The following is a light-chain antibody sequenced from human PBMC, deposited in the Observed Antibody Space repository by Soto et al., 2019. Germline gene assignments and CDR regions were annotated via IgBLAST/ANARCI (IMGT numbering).Light chain of an antibody. CDR3: QQYNNWPRT. CDR2: WAS. CDR1: QSVLYGSTNKNY. J-gene: IGKJ1*01. Sequence: DIVMTQSPDSLAVSLGERATINCKSSQSVLYGSTNKNYLAWYQQKPGQPPRLLIYWASTRESGVPDRFSASGSGTDFTLTISSLQSEDFAVYYCQQYNNWPRTFGQGTKVEIK. V-gene: IGKV4-1*01.